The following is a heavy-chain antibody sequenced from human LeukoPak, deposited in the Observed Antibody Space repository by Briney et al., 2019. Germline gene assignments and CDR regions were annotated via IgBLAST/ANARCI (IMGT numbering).Heavy chain of an antibody. CDR1: GYTFTGYY. J-gene: IGHJ5*02. V-gene: IGHV1-2*02. CDR3: ARGQTLLLWFGEINWFDP. D-gene: IGHD3-10*01. CDR2: INPNSGGT. Sequence: ASVKVSCKASGYTFTGYYMHWVRQAPGQGLEWIGWINPNSGGTNYAQKFQGRVTMTRDTSISTAYMELSRLRSDDTAVYYCARGQTLLLWFGEINWFDPWGQGTLVTVSS.